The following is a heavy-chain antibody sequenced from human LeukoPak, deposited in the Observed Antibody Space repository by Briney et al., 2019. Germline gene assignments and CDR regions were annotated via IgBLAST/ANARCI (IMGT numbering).Heavy chain of an antibody. V-gene: IGHV1-69*05. CDR1: RGTFSSHA. J-gene: IGHJ4*02. CDR2: IIPIFGTT. CDR3: ARGDSGYDYGFDN. Sequence: ASVKVSCKASRGTFSSHAISWVRQAPGQGLEWVGGIIPIFGTTNYAQKFQGRVTITTDESTSTGYMELRSLRSDDTAVYYCARGDSGYDYGFDNWGQGTLVTVSS. D-gene: IGHD5-12*01.